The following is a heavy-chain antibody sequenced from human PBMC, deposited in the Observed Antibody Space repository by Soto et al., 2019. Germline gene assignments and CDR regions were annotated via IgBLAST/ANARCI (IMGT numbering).Heavy chain of an antibody. J-gene: IGHJ6*03. CDR2: IYYSGSV. CDR1: SDSISRSHW. V-gene: IGHV4-4*02. D-gene: IGHD2-21*02. CDR3: ARGAVVTQYYYYHMDG. Sequence: ASETLSLTCAVSSDSISRSHWLTWVRQSPGKGLEWLGDIYYSGSVYYNPSLRSRISISMDKSNNQFSLNLSSVTAADTAVYYCARGAVVTQYYYYHMDGWGKGTPVPVSS.